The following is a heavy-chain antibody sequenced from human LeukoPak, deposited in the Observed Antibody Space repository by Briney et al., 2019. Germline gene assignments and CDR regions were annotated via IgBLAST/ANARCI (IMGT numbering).Heavy chain of an antibody. CDR2: ISSSSSYI. V-gene: IGHV3-21*01. CDR3: SRDRGGGDIYFDY. CDR1: GFTFSSYS. J-gene: IGHJ4*02. D-gene: IGHD2-21*02. Sequence: GGSLRLSCAASGFTFSSYSMNWVRQAPGKGLEWVSSISSSSSYIYYADSVKGRFTISRDNAKNSLYLQMSSLGAEDTAIYYCSRDRGGGDIYFDYWGQGTLVTVSS.